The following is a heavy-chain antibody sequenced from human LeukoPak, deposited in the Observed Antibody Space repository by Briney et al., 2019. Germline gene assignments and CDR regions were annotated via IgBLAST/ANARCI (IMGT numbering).Heavy chain of an antibody. CDR1: GFSFDDLG. CDR3: ARAVCPTITLSDSSYFMHG. CDR2: INWNGAST. J-gene: IGHJ6*03. Sequence: GGSLRLSCAASGFSFDDLGMTWVRQVPGKGLEWVAGINWNGASTGYADSVRGRFTISRDNAKNSLYLQMNSLRAEDTALYYCARAVCPTITLSDSSYFMHGRGKGRTVNLS. D-gene: IGHD6-6*01. V-gene: IGHV3-20*04.